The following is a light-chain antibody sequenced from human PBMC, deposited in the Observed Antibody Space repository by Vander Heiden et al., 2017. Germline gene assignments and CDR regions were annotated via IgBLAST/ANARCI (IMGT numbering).Light chain of an antibody. CDR1: SGSIASNN. CDR3: QSYDSSNWV. J-gene: IGLJ3*02. Sequence: NFMLTQPHSVSESPGKTVTISCTRSSGSIASNNVQWYQQRPRSSPATVIYEDNQRPSGVPDRFSGSIDSSSNSASLTISGLKTEDEADYYCQSYDSSNWVFGGGTKLTVL. CDR2: EDN. V-gene: IGLV6-57*01.